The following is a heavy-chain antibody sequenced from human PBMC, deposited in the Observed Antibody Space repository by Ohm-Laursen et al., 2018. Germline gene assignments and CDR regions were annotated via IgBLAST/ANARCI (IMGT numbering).Heavy chain of an antibody. CDR1: GFTFSSYG. CDR2: IWSDGSNK. CDR3: AREALGNYAFYYYGMDV. J-gene: IGHJ6*02. Sequence: SLRLSCSASGFTFSSYGMHWVRQAPGKGLEWVAVIWSDGSNKYYADSVKGRFTISRDNSKNTLYLQMNSLRAEDTAVYYCAREALGNYAFYYYGMDVWGQGTTVTVSS. V-gene: IGHV3-33*01. D-gene: IGHD1-7*01.